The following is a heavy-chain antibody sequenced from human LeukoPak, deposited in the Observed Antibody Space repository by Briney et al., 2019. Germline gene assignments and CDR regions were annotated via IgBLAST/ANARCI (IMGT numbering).Heavy chain of an antibody. CDR2: IYYSGST. CDR1: GGSISSSSYY. CDR3: AREARGAVHYFDY. J-gene: IGHJ4*02. D-gene: IGHD6-19*01. V-gene: IGHV4-39*07. Sequence: PSETLSLTCTVSGGSISSSSYYWGWIRQPPGKGLEWIGSIYYSGSTYYNPSLKSRVTISVDTSKNQFSLKLSSVTAADTAVYYCAREARGAVHYFDYWGQGTLVTVSS.